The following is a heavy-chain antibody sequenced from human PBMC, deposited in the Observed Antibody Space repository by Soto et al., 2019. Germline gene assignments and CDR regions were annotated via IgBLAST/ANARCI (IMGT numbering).Heavy chain of an antibody. D-gene: IGHD1-26*01. CDR1: GGSIRSYY. J-gene: IGHJ6*02. Sequence: QVQLQESGPGLVKPSETLSLTCNVSGGSIRSYYWSWVRQPAGKPLEWIGSIYTSGSTNYNPSLKSRVSMSVDTSKNQCALEVTSVTAADTAVYYCAREGASGFGMDVWGLGTTVTVSS. CDR2: IYTSGST. CDR3: AREGASGFGMDV. V-gene: IGHV4-4*07.